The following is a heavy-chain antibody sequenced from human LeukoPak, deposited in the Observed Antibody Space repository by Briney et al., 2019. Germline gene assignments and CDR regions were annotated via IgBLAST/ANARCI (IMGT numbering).Heavy chain of an antibody. D-gene: IGHD3/OR15-3a*01. V-gene: IGHV3-21*01. J-gene: IGHJ4*02. Sequence: GGSLRLSCAASGYTYSDYAMEWVRQTPGKALEWVSSITPTTDNIYYTPSVEGRFTISRDNAKHSLYLQMNNLRADDTAVYYCARLAGRRTGTYYFDFWGQGVQVTVSS. CDR2: ITPTTDNI. CDR3: ARLAGRRTGTYYFDF. CDR1: GYTYSDYA.